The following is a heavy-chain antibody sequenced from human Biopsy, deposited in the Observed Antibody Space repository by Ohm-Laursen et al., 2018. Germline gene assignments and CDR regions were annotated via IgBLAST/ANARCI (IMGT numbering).Heavy chain of an antibody. Sequence: TLSLTCTVSGGSISSSTTYYWAWLRPPPGKGLVWIGRIYNTETTFYNPSLKSRVTISVDTSTNQFSLMVSSVTAADTALYFCARHPTGFWFDPWGHGTLVTVSS. J-gene: IGHJ5*02. CDR3: ARHPTGFWFDP. V-gene: IGHV4-39*01. CDR1: GGSISSSTTYY. CDR2: IYNTETT.